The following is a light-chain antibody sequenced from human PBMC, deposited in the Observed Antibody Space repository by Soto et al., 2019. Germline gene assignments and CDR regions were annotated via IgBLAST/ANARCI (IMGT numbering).Light chain of an antibody. CDR3: QQYHHWPPLT. V-gene: IGKV3-15*01. J-gene: IGKJ4*01. Sequence: EIVMTQSPATLSVSPGERVTLSCRASQSVSSNLAWYQQKPGQARRLLIYGASNRATGIPARFSGSGSGTEFILTISSLQSEDFAVYYCQQYHHWPPLTFGGGTKVEIK. CDR1: QSVSSN. CDR2: GAS.